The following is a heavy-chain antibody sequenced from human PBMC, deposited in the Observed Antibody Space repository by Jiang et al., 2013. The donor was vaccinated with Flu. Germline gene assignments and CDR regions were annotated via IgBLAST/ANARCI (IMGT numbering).Heavy chain of an antibody. CDR1: YSFTTSW. Sequence: YSFTTSWIGWVRQMPGKGLEWLGILYPGDSDTRYSPSFQGQVTISVDKSISTAYLQWSSLKASDTAMYYCARRGAYWYFDLWGRGTLVTVSS. D-gene: IGHD3-16*01. V-gene: IGHV5-51*01. J-gene: IGHJ2*01. CDR2: LYPGDSDT. CDR3: ARRGAYWYFDL.